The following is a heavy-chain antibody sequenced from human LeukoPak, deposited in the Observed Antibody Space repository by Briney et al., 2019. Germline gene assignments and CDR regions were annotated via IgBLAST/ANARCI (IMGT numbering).Heavy chain of an antibody. V-gene: IGHV4-30-2*01. Sequence: PSETLSLTCTVSGGPISSGGYYWSWIRQPPGKGLEWIGYIYHSGSTYYNPSLKSRVTISVDRSKNQFSLKLSSVTAADTAVYYCAREDTMVRGVRDAFDIWGQGTMVTVSS. CDR2: IYHSGST. CDR1: GGPISSGGYY. CDR3: AREDTMVRGVRDAFDI. J-gene: IGHJ3*02. D-gene: IGHD3-10*01.